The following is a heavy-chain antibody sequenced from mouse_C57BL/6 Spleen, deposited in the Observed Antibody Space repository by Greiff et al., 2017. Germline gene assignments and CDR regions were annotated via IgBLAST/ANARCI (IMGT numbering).Heavy chain of an antibody. V-gene: IGHV1-42*01. Sequence: EVKLMESGPELVKPGASVTISCKASGYSFTGYYMNWVKQSPEKSLEWIGEINPSTGGTSYTQQFTAKATLTVDKSSRTAYMQLKSLTSEDPAVYYCAGSGITTVVGTRAMDYWGQGTSVTVSA. CDR3: AGSGITTVVGTRAMDY. CDR1: GYSFTGYY. D-gene: IGHD1-1*01. J-gene: IGHJ4*01. CDR2: INPSTGGT.